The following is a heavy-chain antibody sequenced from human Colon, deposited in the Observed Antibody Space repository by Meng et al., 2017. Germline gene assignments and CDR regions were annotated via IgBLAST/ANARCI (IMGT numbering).Heavy chain of an antibody. V-gene: IGHV4-30-2*06. CDR1: GDSVTTTLSS. CDR3: ARGYRGSNYFDY. Sequence: QLQLQESGSRLVKHSQTLSLTCAVSGDSVTTTLSSWSWIRQSPGKGLEWLGNIYDNGYTYYSPSLRSRVTISVDRSNNQFSLNLNSVTAADTAVYFCARGYRGSNYFDYWGQGILVTVSS. D-gene: IGHD1-26*01. CDR2: IYDNGYT. J-gene: IGHJ4*02.